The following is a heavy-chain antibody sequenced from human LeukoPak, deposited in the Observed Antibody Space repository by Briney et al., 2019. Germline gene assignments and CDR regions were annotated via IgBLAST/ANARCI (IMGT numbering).Heavy chain of an antibody. D-gene: IGHD3-10*01. V-gene: IGHV3-7*01. Sequence: PGGSLRLSCGASGFTFSSFWMIWVRQAPGKGLEWVANIKQDGSEKHYVDSVEGRFTISRDNAKKSLYLQMNSLRAEDTAVYYCAGRRQRGVILVTRARRGGFDPWGQGTLVTVSS. J-gene: IGHJ5*02. CDR3: AGRRQRGVILVTRARRGGFDP. CDR1: GFTFSSFW. CDR2: IKQDGSEK.